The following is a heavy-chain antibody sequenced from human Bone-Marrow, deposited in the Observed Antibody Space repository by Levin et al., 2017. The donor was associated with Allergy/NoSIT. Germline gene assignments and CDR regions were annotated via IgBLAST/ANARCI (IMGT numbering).Heavy chain of an antibody. Sequence: GGSLRLSCAASGFTFSSYGMHWVRQAPGKGLEWVAAISYAESNKYYADSVKGRFTISRDNSRDTLYLQMNSLRPEDTAVYYCAKDFNTVFGVEHYFDFWGQGTLVTVSS. D-gene: IGHD3-3*01. V-gene: IGHV3-30*18. CDR3: AKDFNTVFGVEHYFDF. J-gene: IGHJ4*02. CDR1: GFTFSSYG. CDR2: ISYAESNK.